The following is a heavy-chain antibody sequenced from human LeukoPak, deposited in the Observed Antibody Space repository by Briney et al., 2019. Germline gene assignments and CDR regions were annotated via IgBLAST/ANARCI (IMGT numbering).Heavy chain of an antibody. CDR1: GFTFSSYG. CDR2: ISFSGDPT. D-gene: IGHD2-8*02. CDR3: AKDRLLAAYFDY. Sequence: GGSLRLSCAASGFTFSSYGMSWVRQAPGKGLEWVSGISFSGDPTYYADSVRGRFTISRDNSKNHLYLQMNSLRAEDTAVYYCAKDRLLAAYFDYWGQGTPVTVSS. V-gene: IGHV3-23*01. J-gene: IGHJ4*02.